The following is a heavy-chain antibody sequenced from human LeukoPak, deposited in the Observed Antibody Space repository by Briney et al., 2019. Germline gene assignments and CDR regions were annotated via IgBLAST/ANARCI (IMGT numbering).Heavy chain of an antibody. CDR2: IYYSGST. J-gene: IGHJ4*02. V-gene: IGHV4-39*01. CDR3: ARPTTWGFDY. D-gene: IGHD5-12*01. Sequence: SETLSLTCTVSGGSISSSSYYWGWIRQPPGKGLECIGSIYYSGSTYYNPSLKSRVTISVDTSKNQFSLKLSSVTAADTAVYYCARPTTWGFDYWGQGTLVTVSS. CDR1: GGSISSSSYY.